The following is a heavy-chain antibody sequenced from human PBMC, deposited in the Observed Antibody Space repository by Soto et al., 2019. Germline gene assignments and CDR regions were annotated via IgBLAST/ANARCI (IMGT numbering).Heavy chain of an antibody. CDR3: ARGDSTSGYYYGMDV. CDR2: IWYDGSNK. V-gene: IGHV3-33*01. J-gene: IGHJ6*02. Sequence: LRLSCAASGFTFGSYGMHWVRQAPGKGLEWVAVIWYDGSNKYYADSVKGRFTISRDNSKNTLYLQMNSLRAEDTAVYYCARGDSTSGYYYGMDVWGQGTTVTISS. CDR1: GFTFGSYG. D-gene: IGHD3-22*01.